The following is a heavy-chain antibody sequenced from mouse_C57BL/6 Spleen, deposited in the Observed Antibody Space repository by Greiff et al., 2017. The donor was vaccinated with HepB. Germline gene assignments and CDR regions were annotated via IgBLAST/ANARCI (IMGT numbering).Heavy chain of an antibody. V-gene: IGHV5-17*01. CDR3: ARLKYDSGARVAY. CDR1: GFTFSDYG. Sequence: EVQGVESGGGLVKPGGSLKLSCAASGFTFSDYGMHWVRQAPEKGLEWVAYISSGSSTIYYADTVKGRFTISRDNAKNTLFLQITSLRSEDTAVYYCARLKYDSGARVAYWGQGTLVTVSA. CDR2: ISSGSSTI. D-gene: IGHD2-4*01. J-gene: IGHJ3*01.